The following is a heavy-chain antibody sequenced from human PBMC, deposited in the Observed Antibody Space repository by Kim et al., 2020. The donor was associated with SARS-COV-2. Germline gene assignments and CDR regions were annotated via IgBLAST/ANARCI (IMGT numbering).Heavy chain of an antibody. CDR1: GYTFTSYG. CDR3: AREKIRMGFDWLLGDDAFDI. D-gene: IGHD3-9*01. Sequence: ASVKVSCKASGYTFTSYGISWVRQAPGQGLEWMGWISAYNGNTNYAQKLQGRVTMTTDTSTSTAYMELRSLRSDDTAVYYCAREKIRMGFDWLLGDDAFDIWGQGTMVTVSS. V-gene: IGHV1-18*01. J-gene: IGHJ3*02. CDR2: ISAYNGNT.